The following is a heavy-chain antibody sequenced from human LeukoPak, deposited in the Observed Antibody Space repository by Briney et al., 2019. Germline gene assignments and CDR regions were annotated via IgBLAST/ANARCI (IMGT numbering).Heavy chain of an antibody. CDR1: GFTFSKAW. J-gene: IGHJ3*02. CDR2: VKSKTNGGTT. V-gene: IGHV3-15*01. CDR3: TEGFIYGYHSLDT. D-gene: IGHD2-2*03. Sequence: AGGSLRLSCAASGFTFSKAWMSWVRQAPGKGLEWVGRVKSKTNGGTTDSAAPVKGRFTISRDDSKNTLYLQMISLKIEDTAVYCVTEGFIYGYHSLDTWGRGTMVTVSS.